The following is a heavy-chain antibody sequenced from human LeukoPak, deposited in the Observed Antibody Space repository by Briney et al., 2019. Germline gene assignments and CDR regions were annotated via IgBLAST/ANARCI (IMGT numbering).Heavy chain of an antibody. V-gene: IGHV3-NL1*01. CDR2: LYYGVST. J-gene: IGHJ4*02. Sequence: GGSLRLSCAASGFTFSSYGMHWVRQAPGKGLEWVSVLYYGVSTFYKDSVKGRFTTSGDNFKNTVYLQMNSLRAEDTAVYYCARGRQNYGDYPYWGQGTLVTVSS. CDR1: GFTFSSYG. D-gene: IGHD4-17*01. CDR3: ARGRQNYGDYPY.